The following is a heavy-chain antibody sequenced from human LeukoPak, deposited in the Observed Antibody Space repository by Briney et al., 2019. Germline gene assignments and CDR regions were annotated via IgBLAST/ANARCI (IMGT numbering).Heavy chain of an antibody. CDR2: INPNSGGT. Sequence: ASVKVSCKASRYTFTGYYMHWVRQAPGQGLEWMGRINPNSGGTNYAQKFQGRVTMTRDTSISTAYMELSRLRSDDTAVYYCASWSSSSPGPFDYWGQGTLVTVSS. CDR3: ASWSSSSPGPFDY. D-gene: IGHD6-6*01. V-gene: IGHV1-2*06. J-gene: IGHJ4*02. CDR1: RYTFTGYY.